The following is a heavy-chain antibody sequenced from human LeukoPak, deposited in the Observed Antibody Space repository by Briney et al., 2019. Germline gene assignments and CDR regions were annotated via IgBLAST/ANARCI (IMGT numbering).Heavy chain of an antibody. CDR2: VDPEDGDV. J-gene: IGHJ5*02. D-gene: IGHD2-2*01. CDR1: GNTLTEFS. CDR3: AKTRGIVVVPAANGAFDP. V-gene: IGHV1-24*01. Sequence: ASVKVSCKVSGNTLTEFSMHWVRQTPGEGLEWMGGVDPEDGDVLYAQKFQGRVTMTEDTSTDTAYMELSRLRSDDTAVYYCAKTRGIVVVPAANGAFDPWGQGTLVTVSS.